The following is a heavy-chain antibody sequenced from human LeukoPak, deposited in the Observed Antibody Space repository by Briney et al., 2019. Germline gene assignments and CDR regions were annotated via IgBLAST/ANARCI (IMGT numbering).Heavy chain of an antibody. Sequence: SETLSLTCTVSGGSISSYYWSWIRQPPGKGLEWIGYFYYSGSTNYNPSLNSRVTISLDTSKNQFSLKLSSVTAADTAVYYCARSGYSSGWYYFDYWGQGTLVTVSS. CDR2: FYYSGST. CDR1: GGSISSYY. CDR3: ARSGYSSGWYYFDY. D-gene: IGHD6-19*01. J-gene: IGHJ4*02. V-gene: IGHV4-59*12.